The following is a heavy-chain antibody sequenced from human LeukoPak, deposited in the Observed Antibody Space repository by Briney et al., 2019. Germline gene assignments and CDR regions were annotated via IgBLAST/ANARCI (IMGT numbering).Heavy chain of an antibody. CDR1: GGSISSGDYY. CDR3: ARDPSGYFNY. D-gene: IGHD3-22*01. CDR2: IYYSGST. J-gene: IGHJ4*02. V-gene: IGHV4-61*08. Sequence: SETLSLTCTVSGGSISSGDYYWSWIRQPPGKGLDWIGYIYYSGSTNYNPSLKSRVTISVDTSKNQFSLRLSSVTAADTAVYYCARDPSGYFNYWGQGTLATVSS.